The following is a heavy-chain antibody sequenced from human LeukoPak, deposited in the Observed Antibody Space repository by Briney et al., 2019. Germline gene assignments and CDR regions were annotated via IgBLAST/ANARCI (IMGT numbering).Heavy chain of an antibody. CDR3: ARDVWGDRDGFFDN. CDR2: INSAGSSA. J-gene: IGHJ4*02. Sequence: TGGSLRLSCAASGFSFTSYWMHWVRHVPGKGLMWVARINSAGSSASYGGFVQGRFTISRDNAKNTLYLQMSSLRVEDTGVYYCARDVWGDRDGFFDNWGQGTLVTVSS. CDR1: GFSFTSYW. D-gene: IGHD5-24*01. V-gene: IGHV3-74*01.